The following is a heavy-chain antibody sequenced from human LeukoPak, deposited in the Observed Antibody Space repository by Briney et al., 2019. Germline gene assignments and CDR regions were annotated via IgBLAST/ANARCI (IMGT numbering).Heavy chain of an antibody. J-gene: IGHJ4*02. CDR1: GFTLGSHG. V-gene: IGHV3-30*02. CDR2: ISYDGSNK. D-gene: IGHD3-9*01. CDR3: AKDRFNWLFIFDY. Sequence: GGSLRLSCIASGFTLGSHGMFWVRQAPGKGLEWVTFISYDGSNKYYGESMKGRFTVPRDNSKNTLYLQMNSLRVEDTAVYYCAKDRFNWLFIFDYWGQGTLVTVSS.